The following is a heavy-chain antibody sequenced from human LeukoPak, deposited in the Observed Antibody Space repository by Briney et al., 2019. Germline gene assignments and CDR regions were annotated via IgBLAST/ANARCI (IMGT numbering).Heavy chain of an antibody. CDR1: GYTFTDYY. V-gene: IGHV1-2*02. CDR2: INPSTGGT. J-gene: IGHJ4*02. D-gene: IGHD4/OR15-4a*01. CDR3: AQSGLSGRPSLPFDY. Sequence: ASLKVSCQASGYTFTDYYMHWVRQAPGQGLEWMGWINPSTGGTDYAQKFQGRVTMTRDTSISTLYMELSRLRSDDTAVYYCAQSGLSGRPSLPFDYWGQGTLVTVSS.